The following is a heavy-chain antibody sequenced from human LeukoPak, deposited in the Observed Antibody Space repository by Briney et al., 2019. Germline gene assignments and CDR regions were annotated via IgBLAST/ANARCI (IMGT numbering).Heavy chain of an antibody. CDR3: ANPPPSYSSTWYLFDY. J-gene: IGHJ4*02. CDR2: IRSDGSDK. CDR1: GFTFNNYG. V-gene: IGHV3-30*02. D-gene: IGHD6-13*01. Sequence: PGGSLRLSCAASGFTFNNYGMHWVRQAPGKGLEWVAFIRSDGSDKYYADSVKGRFTISRDNSKNTLYLQMNSLRPEDTAVYYCANPPPSYSSTWYLFDYWGQGTLVTVSS.